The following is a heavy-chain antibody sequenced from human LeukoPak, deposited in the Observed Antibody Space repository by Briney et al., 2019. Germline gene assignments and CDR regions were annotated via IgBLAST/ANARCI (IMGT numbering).Heavy chain of an antibody. CDR3: ARVGIALTSPFDY. CDR2: MSSRGYPT. J-gene: IGHJ4*02. D-gene: IGHD1-1*01. Sequence: GGSLRLSCLASGFTFSDYYMSWVRQAPGKGLEWISYMSSRGYPTYYAESVKGRCTISRDNVKKPLYLQMHNLRTADTAVYFCARVGIALTSPFDYWGLGTLVAVSS. CDR1: GFTFSDYY. V-gene: IGHV3-11*01.